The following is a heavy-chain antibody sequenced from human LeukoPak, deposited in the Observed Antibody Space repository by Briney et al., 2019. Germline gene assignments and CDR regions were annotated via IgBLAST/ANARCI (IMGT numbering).Heavy chain of an antibody. Sequence: GGSLRLSCAASGFTFSILDMSWVRQAPGKGLEWVSAISGNGSRTYYADSVKGRFTISRDNAKNTLYLQMNSLRPEDTAVYYCASGVSIWLGNAFDFWGQGTMVTVSS. J-gene: IGHJ3*01. CDR2: ISGNGSRT. D-gene: IGHD3-10*01. CDR1: GFTFSILD. CDR3: ASGVSIWLGNAFDF. V-gene: IGHV3-23*01.